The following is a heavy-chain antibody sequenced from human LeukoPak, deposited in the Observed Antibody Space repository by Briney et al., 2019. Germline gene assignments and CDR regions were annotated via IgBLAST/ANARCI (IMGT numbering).Heavy chain of an antibody. Sequence: ASVKVSCKASGYTFTGYYMHWVRQAPGQGLEWMGWINPNSGGTNYAQKFQGRVTMTRDTSISTAYMELSRQRSDDTAVYYCARDVDCSGGSCYQLFDYWGQGTLVTVSS. V-gene: IGHV1-2*02. CDR3: ARDVDCSGGSCYQLFDY. CDR2: INPNSGGT. D-gene: IGHD2-15*01. CDR1: GYTFTGYY. J-gene: IGHJ4*02.